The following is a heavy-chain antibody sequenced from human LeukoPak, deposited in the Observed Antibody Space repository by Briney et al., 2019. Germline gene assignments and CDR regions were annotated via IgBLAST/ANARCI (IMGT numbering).Heavy chain of an antibody. CDR1: GGSISSGDYY. D-gene: IGHD6-13*01. Sequence: ESSETLSLTCTVSGGSISSGDYYWSWIRQPPGKGLEWIGYIYYSGSTYYNPSLKSRVTISVDTSKNQFSLKLSSVTAADTAVYYCARVGLAAADIYYFDYWGQGTLVTVSS. J-gene: IGHJ4*02. CDR3: ARVGLAAADIYYFDY. CDR2: IYYSGST. V-gene: IGHV4-30-4*01.